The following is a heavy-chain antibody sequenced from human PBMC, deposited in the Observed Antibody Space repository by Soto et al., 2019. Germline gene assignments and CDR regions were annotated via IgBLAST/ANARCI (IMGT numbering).Heavy chain of an antibody. CDR3: YSGWFDY. CDR1: GGSISSSSYY. D-gene: IGHD6-19*01. CDR2: IYYSGCT. V-gene: IGHV4-39*01. J-gene: IGHJ4*02. Sequence: SETLSLTCTVSGGSISSSSYYWGWIRQPPGKGLEWIGSIYYSGCTYYNPSLKSRVTISVDTSKNQFSLKLSSVTAADTAVYYCYSGWFDYWGQGTLVTVSS.